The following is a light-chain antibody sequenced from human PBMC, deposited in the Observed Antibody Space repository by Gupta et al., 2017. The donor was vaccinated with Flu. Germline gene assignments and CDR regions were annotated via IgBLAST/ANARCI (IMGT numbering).Light chain of an antibody. Sequence: DIVLTQSPGTLSLSPGESATLSCRASQSVSSTYLAWFQKKPGQAPRLLIYGASNRATGIPDRFSGSGSGTDFTLTISRLEPEDFAVYYCQQDGRTFGQGTKVEIK. CDR1: QSVSSTY. CDR2: GAS. J-gene: IGKJ1*01. CDR3: QQDGRT. V-gene: IGKV3-20*01.